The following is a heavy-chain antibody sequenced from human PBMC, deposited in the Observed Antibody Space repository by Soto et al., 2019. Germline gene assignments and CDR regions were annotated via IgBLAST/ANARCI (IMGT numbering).Heavy chain of an antibody. J-gene: IGHJ4*02. CDR3: ARALSFGSGTFDY. Sequence: ASVKVSCKASGYIFTAYYIHWVRQAPGQGLEWMGCINPDSGGTNYAQNFQGRVTMTRDTSIRTAYMELSGLRYDGTAVYYCARALSFGSGTFDYWGQGTLVTLSS. D-gene: IGHD1-26*01. CDR2: INPDSGGT. CDR1: GYIFTAYY. V-gene: IGHV1-2*02.